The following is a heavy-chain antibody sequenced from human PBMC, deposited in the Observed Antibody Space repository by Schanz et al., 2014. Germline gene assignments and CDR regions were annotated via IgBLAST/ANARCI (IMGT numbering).Heavy chain of an antibody. CDR1: GLPFSDYY. CDR3: ARAEGYYDSGSYSDFDD. V-gene: IGHV3-11*01. CDR2: ISTTGSTI. Sequence: QVQLVESGGGLVKPGGSLRLSCAVSGLPFSDYYMSWIRQAPGKGLEWISYISTTGSTIYYADSVRGRFTISRDNAKSSLFLQMNSLRAEDTAVYYCARAEGYYDSGSYSDFDDWGQGTLVTVSS. J-gene: IGHJ4*02. D-gene: IGHD3-10*01.